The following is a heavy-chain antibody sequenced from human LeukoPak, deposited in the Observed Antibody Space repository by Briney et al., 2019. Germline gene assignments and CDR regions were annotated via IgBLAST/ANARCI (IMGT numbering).Heavy chain of an antibody. V-gene: IGHV3-30*03. D-gene: IGHD3-10*01. CDR2: ISYDGSNK. CDR1: GVTFSSYG. Sequence: PGGSLRLSCAASGVTFSSYGMHWVRQAPGKGLEWVAVISYDGSNKYYADSVKGRFTISRDNSKNTLYLQMNSLRAEDTAVYYCARDPDSRFGEEGYWGQGTLVTVSS. CDR3: ARDPDSRFGEEGY. J-gene: IGHJ4*02.